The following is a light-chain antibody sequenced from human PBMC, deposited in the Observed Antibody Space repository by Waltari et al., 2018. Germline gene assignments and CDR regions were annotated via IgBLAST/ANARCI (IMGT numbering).Light chain of an antibody. J-gene: IGKJ1*01. CDR2: TAS. Sequence: IQLTQSPSSLSASVGHRVTIPCRASQGISNYLAWYHQKPGKAPKLLIHTASTLQSGVPSRFSGSGSGTDFTLSISCLQSEDFATYYCQQYYDYLRTFGQGTKVEIK. CDR3: QQYYDYLRT. V-gene: IGKV1-9*01. CDR1: QGISNY.